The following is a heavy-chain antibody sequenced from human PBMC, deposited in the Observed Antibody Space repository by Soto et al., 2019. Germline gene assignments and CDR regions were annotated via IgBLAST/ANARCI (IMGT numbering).Heavy chain of an antibody. D-gene: IGHD4-17*01. J-gene: IGHJ4*02. CDR2: INEDGSKE. Sequence: PGGSLRLSCAASGFTFSTYAMAWVRQAPGESLEWVAIINEDGSKEYYVDSVRGRFTISRDNAKNSLYLQMNSLRAEDTAVYYCARDTNFGALDYWGQGTQVTVSS. V-gene: IGHV3-7*01. CDR3: ARDTNFGALDY. CDR1: GFTFSTYA.